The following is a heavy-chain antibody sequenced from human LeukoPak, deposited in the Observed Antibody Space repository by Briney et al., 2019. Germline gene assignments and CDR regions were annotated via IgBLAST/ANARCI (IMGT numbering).Heavy chain of an antibody. Sequence: GGSLRLSCAASGFTFTKYWMTWVRQAPGKGLEWVGNIKQDGSDKNYMDSVKGRFTISRDSTKNSVYLQMSSLRAEDTAVYYCAKGVSGYDYWGQGTLVTVSS. V-gene: IGHV3-7*01. CDR1: GFTFTKYW. J-gene: IGHJ4*02. CDR2: IKQDGSDK. CDR3: AKGVSGYDY. D-gene: IGHD3-22*01.